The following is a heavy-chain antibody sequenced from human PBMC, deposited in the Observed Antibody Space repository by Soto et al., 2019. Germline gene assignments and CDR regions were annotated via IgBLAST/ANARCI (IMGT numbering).Heavy chain of an antibody. Sequence: LSLTCTVSGGSMRSGSYYWSWIRQHPGKGLEWIGYIYYSGSAYYNPSLQSRVTISVDTSMNQCSLMLNSVTAADTAVYYCARIAPSPRGQWSLSYYFGSWGQGTLVTVSS. CDR2: IYYSGSA. V-gene: IGHV4-31*03. D-gene: IGHD3-3*01. CDR3: ARIAPSPRGQWSLSYYFGS. J-gene: IGHJ4*01. CDR1: GGSMRSGSYY.